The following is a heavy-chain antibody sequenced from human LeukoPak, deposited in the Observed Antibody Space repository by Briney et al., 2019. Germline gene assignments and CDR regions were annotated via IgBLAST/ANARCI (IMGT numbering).Heavy chain of an antibody. D-gene: IGHD4-17*01. J-gene: IGHJ5*02. Sequence: GGTLRLSCAASGFTFSSYGMSWVRQAPGKGLEWVSFIDIGGTTYYADSVKGRFTISRDNSRNTLYLQMNSLRADDTAVYYCAKTGDYRFDPWGQGTLVTVSS. CDR2: FIDIGGTT. CDR3: AKTGDYRFDP. CDR1: GFTFSSYG. V-gene: IGHV3-23*01.